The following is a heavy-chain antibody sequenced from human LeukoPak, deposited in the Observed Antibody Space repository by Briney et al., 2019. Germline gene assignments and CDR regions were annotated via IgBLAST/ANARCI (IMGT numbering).Heavy chain of an antibody. V-gene: IGHV3-7*01. CDR3: ARDAYYYDSSGYYHFDY. J-gene: IGHJ4*02. CDR1: GFTFSSYS. CDR2: IKQDGSEK. D-gene: IGHD3-22*01. Sequence: GGSLRLSCAASGFTFSSYSMNWVRQAPGKGLEWVANIKQDGSEKYYVDSVKGRFTISRDNAKNSLYLQMNSLRAEDTAVYYCARDAYYYDSSGYYHFDYWGQGTLVTVSS.